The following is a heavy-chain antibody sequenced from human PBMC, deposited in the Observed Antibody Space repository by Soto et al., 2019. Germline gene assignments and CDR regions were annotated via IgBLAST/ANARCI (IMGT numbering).Heavy chain of an antibody. D-gene: IGHD3-10*01. V-gene: IGHV3-9*01. CDR1: GFSFDDYA. Sequence: GGSLRLSCAASGFSFDDYAIHWVRLAPGKGLEWVSDISWNSGAIAYADSVKGRFTIFRDNAKNSLYLQMNSLRTEDTALYYCAKDRYASGSSHFDYWGQGTLVTVS. J-gene: IGHJ4*02. CDR3: AKDRYASGSSHFDY. CDR2: ISWNSGAI.